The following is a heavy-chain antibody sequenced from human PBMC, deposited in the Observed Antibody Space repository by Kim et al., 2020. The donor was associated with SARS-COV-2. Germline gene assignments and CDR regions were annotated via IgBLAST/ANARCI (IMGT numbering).Heavy chain of an antibody. CDR3: ARLRKAQNQLLAIMGMPQDYRDL. CDR2: IDYSGTT. Sequence: SETLSLTCTVSGGSIRNSDYYWGWIRQPPGKGLEWIGSIDYSGTTYYKSSLKSLITVSVDTSNSQFSLKLSSVSAADTALYFCARLRKAQNQLLAIMGMPQDYRDLGGRGTRVTVSA. V-gene: IGHV4-39*01. J-gene: IGHJ3*01. CDR1: GGSIRNSDYY. D-gene: IGHD2-2*01.